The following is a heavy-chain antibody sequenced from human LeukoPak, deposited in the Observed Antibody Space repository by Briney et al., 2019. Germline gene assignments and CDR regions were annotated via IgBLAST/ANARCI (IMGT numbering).Heavy chain of an antibody. Sequence: GGSLRLSCAASGFTFRTYSMNWVRQAPGKGLEWVSSISGSSSYIYYADSVKGRFTISRDNAKNSLYLQMNSLRADDTAVYYCVRDRGDFWSGDYTDWGQGTLVSVSS. D-gene: IGHD3-3*01. J-gene: IGHJ4*02. CDR1: GFTFRTYS. V-gene: IGHV3-21*01. CDR2: ISGSSSYI. CDR3: VRDRGDFWSGDYTD.